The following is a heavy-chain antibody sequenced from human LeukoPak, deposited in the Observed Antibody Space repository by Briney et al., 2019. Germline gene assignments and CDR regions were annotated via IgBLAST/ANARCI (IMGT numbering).Heavy chain of an antibody. V-gene: IGHV3-64D*06. D-gene: IGHD3-22*01. CDR1: GFTFNRFY. J-gene: IGHJ4*02. Sequence: PGGSLRLSCSASGFTFNRFYLHWVRQAPGKGLEFVSHISSNGATTYYADSVKGRFTISRDNSKNTLYLQMSSLRADDTAVYYCARDSTPYDSSGYCYDYWGQGTLVTVSS. CDR3: ARDSTPYDSSGYCYDY. CDR2: ISSNGATT.